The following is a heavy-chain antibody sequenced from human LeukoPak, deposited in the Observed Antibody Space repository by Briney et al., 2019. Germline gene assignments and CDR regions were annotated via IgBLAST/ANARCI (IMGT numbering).Heavy chain of an antibody. CDR1: GGSISSYY. V-gene: IGHV4-59*01. Sequence: ASETLSLTCTVSGGSISSYYWSWIRQPPGKGLEWIGYIYYSGSTNYNPSLKSRVTTSVDTSKNQFSLKLSSVTAADTAVYYCARDLQHDYYGSGSYPLGFDPWGQGTLVTVSS. D-gene: IGHD3-10*01. J-gene: IGHJ5*02. CDR2: IYYSGST. CDR3: ARDLQHDYYGSGSYPLGFDP.